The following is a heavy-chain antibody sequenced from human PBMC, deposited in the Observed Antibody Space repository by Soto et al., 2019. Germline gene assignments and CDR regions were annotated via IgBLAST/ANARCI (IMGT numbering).Heavy chain of an antibody. J-gene: IGHJ4*02. CDR3: ASSGSYSKGAIDY. V-gene: IGHV4-59*01. CDR1: GGSISSYY. Sequence: QVQLQESGPGLVKPSETLSLTCTVSGGSISSYYWSWIRQPPGKGLEWIGYIYYSGSTNYNPSLKSRVTIAVDTSKNQFSLKLSSVTAADTAVYYCASSGSYSKGAIDYWGQGTLVTVSS. D-gene: IGHD1-26*01. CDR2: IYYSGST.